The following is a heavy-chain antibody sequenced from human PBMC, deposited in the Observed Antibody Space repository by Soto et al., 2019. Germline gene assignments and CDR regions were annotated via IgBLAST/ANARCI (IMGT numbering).Heavy chain of an antibody. CDR2: VYYSGTT. V-gene: IGHV4-59*01. CDR3: ARDRSPMAPYYFGMDV. CDR1: GGSLTNYY. Sequence: PEKLSDTCTVSGGSLTNYYCSWIRQPPGKGLEWIGNVYYSGTTNYNPSLKSRVTISVDTSKNQFSLRLSSVTAADTAVYYCARDRSPMAPYYFGMDVWCKCNSVT. J-gene: IGHJ6*04. D-gene: IGHD3-10*01.